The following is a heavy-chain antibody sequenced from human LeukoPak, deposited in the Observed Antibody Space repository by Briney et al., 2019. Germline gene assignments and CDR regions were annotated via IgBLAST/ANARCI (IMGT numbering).Heavy chain of an antibody. CDR2: INHRGST. D-gene: IGHD2-2*02. Sequence: SETLSLTCAVYGGSFSGYYWSWIRQPPGKGLEWIGEINHRGSTNYNPSLKSRVTISVDTSKNQFSLKLSSVTAADTAVYYCARGRPATAISYPFDYWGQGTLVTVSS. CDR1: GGSFSGYY. CDR3: ARGRPATAISYPFDY. V-gene: IGHV4-34*01. J-gene: IGHJ4*02.